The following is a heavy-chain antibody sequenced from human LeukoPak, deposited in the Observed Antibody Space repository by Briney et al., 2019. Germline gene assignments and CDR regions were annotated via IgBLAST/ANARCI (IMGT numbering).Heavy chain of an antibody. V-gene: IGHV3-30*03. CDR2: ISYDGNDK. CDR3: ARYYYDSSAYYYFDY. Sequence: GGSLRLSCAASGFTFNSYGMHWVRQAPGKGLEWVAVISYDGNDKFYRDSVKGRFTISRDNSKNTLYLQMNSLRAEDTAVYYCARYYYDSSAYYYFDYWGQGTLVTVSS. CDR1: GFTFNSYG. J-gene: IGHJ4*02. D-gene: IGHD3-22*01.